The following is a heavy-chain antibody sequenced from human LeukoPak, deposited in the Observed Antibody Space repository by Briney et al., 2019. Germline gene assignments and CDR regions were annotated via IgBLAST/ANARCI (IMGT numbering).Heavy chain of an antibody. J-gene: IGHJ4*02. CDR3: ARGPYYGSGTFGY. CDR1: GGSFSGYY. CDR2: INHSGST. V-gene: IGHV4-34*01. D-gene: IGHD3-10*01. Sequence: PSETLSLTCAVSGGSFSGYYWSWIRQPPGKGLEWIGEINHSGSTNYNPPLKSRVTISVDTSKNQFSLKLSSVTAADTAVYYCARGPYYGSGTFGYWGQGTLVTVSS.